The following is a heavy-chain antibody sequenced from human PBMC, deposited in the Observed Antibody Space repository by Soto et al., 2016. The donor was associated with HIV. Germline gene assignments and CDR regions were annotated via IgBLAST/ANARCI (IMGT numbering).Heavy chain of an antibody. CDR3: ARNWQNYSSSRDAFXI. V-gene: IGHV1-2*02. J-gene: IGHJ3*02. D-gene: IGHD6-13*01. Sequence: QVQLVQSGAEVKRPGASVKVSCKASGYTFTDFSINWVRQAPGQGLEWMGRLNPKSGGTSYAQNFQGRVTMSRDTSISTVYMELNRLTSVDTAVYYCARNWQNYSSSRDAFXIWGQGTKVTVSS. CDR1: GYTFTDFS. CDR2: LNPKSGGT.